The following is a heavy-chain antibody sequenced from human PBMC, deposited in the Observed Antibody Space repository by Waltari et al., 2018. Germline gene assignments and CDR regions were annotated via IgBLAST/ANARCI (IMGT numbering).Heavy chain of an antibody. CDR2: INHIGRT. J-gene: IGHJ6*02. Sequence: QVQLQQWGAGLLKPSETLSLTCAVYGGSFSGYYWSWIRQPPGKGLEWIGEINHIGRTNHNPSLKSRVTISVDTSKNQFSLKRSSVTAADTAVYYCASTYYYGSGSYYNRLYYYYGMDVWGQGTTVTVSS. CDR3: ASTYYYGSGSYYNRLYYYYGMDV. CDR1: GGSFSGYY. V-gene: IGHV4-34*01. D-gene: IGHD3-10*01.